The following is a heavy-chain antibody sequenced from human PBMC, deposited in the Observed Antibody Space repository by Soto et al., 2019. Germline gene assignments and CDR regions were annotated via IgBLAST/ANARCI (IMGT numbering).Heavy chain of an antibody. V-gene: IGHV3-7*04. CDR2: IKQDGSEK. D-gene: IGHD6-19*01. CDR3: AGGSGWLIDY. J-gene: IGHJ4*02. Sequence: EVQLVESGGALVQPGGSLRLSCAASGFTFSSYWMNWVRQAPGKRLEWVATIKQDGSEKYHVDSVKGRFTISRDNANNSLYLQMNSLRAEDTAVFFCAGGSGWLIDYWGQGTLVTVSS. CDR1: GFTFSSYW.